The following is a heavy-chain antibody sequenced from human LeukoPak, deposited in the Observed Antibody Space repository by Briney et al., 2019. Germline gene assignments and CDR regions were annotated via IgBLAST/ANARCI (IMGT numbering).Heavy chain of an antibody. CDR2: ISAYNGNT. D-gene: IGHD2-2*01. J-gene: IGHJ4*02. Sequence: ASVKVSCKASGYTFTSYGISWVRQAPGQGLEWMGWISAYNGNTNYAQKLQGRVTMTTDTSTSTAYMEMRSLRSDDTAAYYCARDGNHMGIDQVIVVVPAAVNFDYWGQGTLVTVSS. V-gene: IGHV1-18*01. CDR1: GYTFTSYG. CDR3: ARDGNHMGIDQVIVVVPAAVNFDY.